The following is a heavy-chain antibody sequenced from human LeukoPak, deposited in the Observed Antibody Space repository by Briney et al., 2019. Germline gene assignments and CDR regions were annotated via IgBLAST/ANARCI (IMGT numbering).Heavy chain of an antibody. D-gene: IGHD2-21*01. CDR2: ISYDGSNK. CDR1: GFTFRSYA. V-gene: IGHV3-30-3*01. CDR3: ARGDFMFSGLFRGFDY. Sequence: GGSLRLSCAASGFTFRSYAMRWVRQAPGKGLEWVAGISYDGSNKYYADSVKGRFTISRDNSKNTLYLQMNSLRAEDTAVYYCARGDFMFSGLFRGFDYWGQGTLVTVSS. J-gene: IGHJ4*02.